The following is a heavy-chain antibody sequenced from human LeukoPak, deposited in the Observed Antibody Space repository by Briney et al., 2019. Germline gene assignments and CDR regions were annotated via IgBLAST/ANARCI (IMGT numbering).Heavy chain of an antibody. J-gene: IGHJ4*02. CDR2: ISSSGSTI. CDR3: ARAESYGPCGY. V-gene: IGHV3-48*03. Sequence: GGSLRLSCAASGFTFSSYEMNWVRQAPGKGLEWVSYISSSGSTIYYADSVKGRFTISRDNAKNSLYLQMNSLRAEDTAVYYCARAESYGPCGYWAQGTLVTVSS. CDR1: GFTFSSYE. D-gene: IGHD5-18*01.